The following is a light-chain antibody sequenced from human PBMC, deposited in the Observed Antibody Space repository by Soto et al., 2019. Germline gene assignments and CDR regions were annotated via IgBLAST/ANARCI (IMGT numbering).Light chain of an antibody. CDR2: DVS. Sequence: QSVLTQPASVSGSPGQSITISCTGTSSDVGGYNYVSWYQQHPGKAPKIMIYDVSNRPSGVSNRLSGSKSGNTASLTISGLQAEDEADYYCSSYTSSSTLVFGGGTKLTVL. CDR1: SSDVGGYNY. CDR3: SSYTSSSTLV. V-gene: IGLV2-14*01. J-gene: IGLJ2*01.